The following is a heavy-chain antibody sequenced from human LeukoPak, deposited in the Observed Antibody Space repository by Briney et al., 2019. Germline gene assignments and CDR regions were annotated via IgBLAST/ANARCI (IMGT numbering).Heavy chain of an antibody. Sequence: ASVKVSCKASGYTFTVYYMHWVRQAPGQGLEWMGRINPNSGGTNYAQKFQGRVTMTRDTSISTAYMELSRLRSDDTAVYYCAREKYSSGWYYFDYWGQGTLVTVSS. CDR3: AREKYSSGWYYFDY. J-gene: IGHJ4*02. D-gene: IGHD6-19*01. CDR1: GYTFTVYY. CDR2: INPNSGGT. V-gene: IGHV1-2*06.